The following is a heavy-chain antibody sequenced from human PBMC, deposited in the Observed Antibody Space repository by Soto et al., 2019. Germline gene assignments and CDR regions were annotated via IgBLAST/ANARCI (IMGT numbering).Heavy chain of an antibody. D-gene: IGHD3-3*01. Sequence: EVQLVESGGGLVQPGGSLRLSWAASGFTFSGYSMNWVPQAPGKGLGWVSSISSSSSTISYADSVKGRFTISRDNAKNSLYLHMTSLRDEDTAVYYCARVTYDSETGAWGQGPLVTVSS. V-gene: IGHV3-48*02. J-gene: IGHJ4*02. CDR1: GFTFSGYS. CDR2: ISSSSSTI. CDR3: ARVTYDSETGA.